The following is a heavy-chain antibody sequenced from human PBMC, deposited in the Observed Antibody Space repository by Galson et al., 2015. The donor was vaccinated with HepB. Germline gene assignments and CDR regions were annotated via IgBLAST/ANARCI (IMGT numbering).Heavy chain of an antibody. Sequence: SVKVSCKASGFTFTSSAVQWVRQARGQRLEWIGWIVVGSGNTNYAQRFQERVTITRDMSTSTAYMELSSLRSEDTAVYYCAADTNYDFWSGYPLWGQGTLVTVSS. J-gene: IGHJ4*02. CDR2: IVVGSGNT. D-gene: IGHD3-3*01. V-gene: IGHV1-58*01. CDR1: GFTFTSSA. CDR3: AADTNYDFWSGYPL.